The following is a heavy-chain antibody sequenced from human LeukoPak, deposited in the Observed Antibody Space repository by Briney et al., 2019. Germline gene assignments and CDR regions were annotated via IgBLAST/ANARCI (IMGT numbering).Heavy chain of an antibody. D-gene: IGHD3-16*01. J-gene: IGHJ5*02. V-gene: IGHV4-39*01. CDR3: VRRNYVSGRIDP. Sequence: PSEILSLTCTVSGGSISSSDYLWAWVRQPPGKGLEWIGDFYYNGVTSYDPSLKSRVTISVDTSKNQFSLNLTSVTAADTAVYHCVRRNYVSGRIDPWGQGTLVTVSS. CDR1: GGSISSSDYL. CDR2: FYYNGVT.